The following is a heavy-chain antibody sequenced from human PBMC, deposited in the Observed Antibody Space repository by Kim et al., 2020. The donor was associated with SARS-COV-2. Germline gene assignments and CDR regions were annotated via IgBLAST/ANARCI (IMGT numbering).Heavy chain of an antibody. Sequence: VKGRFTISRDTSKNALYLQMNRLRDEDTAIYYCAILSSGWHSFSCYDMDVWGQGTTVTVSS. J-gene: IGHJ6*02. D-gene: IGHD6-19*01. CDR3: AILSSGWHSFSCYDMDV. V-gene: IGHV3-23*01.